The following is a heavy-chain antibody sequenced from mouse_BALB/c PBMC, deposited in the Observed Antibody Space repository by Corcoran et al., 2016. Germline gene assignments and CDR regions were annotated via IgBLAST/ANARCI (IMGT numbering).Heavy chain of an antibody. Sequence: EVQLQQSGAELVKPGASVKLSCTASGFNIKDTYMHWVKQRPEQGLEWIGRIDPANGNTKYDTKGQGKATLTADTSSNSADLRLSSLTSDDTAVYDCARYNWFDYWGQGTTLTVSS. J-gene: IGHJ2*01. V-gene: IGHV14-3*02. CDR3: ARYNWFDY. CDR2: IDPANGNT. CDR1: GFNIKDTY. D-gene: IGHD1-3*01.